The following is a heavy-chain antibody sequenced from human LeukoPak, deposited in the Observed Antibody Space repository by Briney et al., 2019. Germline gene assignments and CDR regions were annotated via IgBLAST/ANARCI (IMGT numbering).Heavy chain of an antibody. Sequence: PSETLSLTCTVSGGSISRTTYTWVWIRQPPGKGLGWIANIYYGGSTYYNPTLKSRVTISVDTSKIHFSLRLSSVTAADTAVYYCTRSTDWYFDLWGRGTLVTVSS. CDR2: IYYGGST. CDR3: TRSTDWYFDL. V-gene: IGHV4-39*02. CDR1: GGSISRTTYT. J-gene: IGHJ2*01.